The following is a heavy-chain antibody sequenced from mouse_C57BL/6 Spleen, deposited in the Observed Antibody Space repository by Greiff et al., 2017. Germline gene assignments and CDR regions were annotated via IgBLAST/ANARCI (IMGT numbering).Heavy chain of an antibody. J-gene: IGHJ4*01. CDR1: GYTFTSYN. CDR3: ARLYGSSYYYAMDY. Sequence: LQESGAELVRPGASVKMSCKASGYTFTSYNMHWVKQTPRQGLEWIGAIYPGNGDTSYNQKFKGKATLTVDKSSSTAYMQLSSLTSEDSAVYFCARLYGSSYYYAMDYWGQGTSVTVSS. D-gene: IGHD1-1*01. CDR2: IYPGNGDT. V-gene: IGHV1-12*01.